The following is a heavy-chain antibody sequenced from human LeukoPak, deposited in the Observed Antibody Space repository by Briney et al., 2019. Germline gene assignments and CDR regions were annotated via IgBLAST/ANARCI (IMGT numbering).Heavy chain of an antibody. CDR3: ARYIVVVPAAMGSGWFDP. D-gene: IGHD2-2*01. J-gene: IGHJ5*02. V-gene: IGHV4-39*01. CDR2: IYYSGST. Sequence: SETLSLTCTVSGGSISSSSYYWGWIRQPPGKGLEWIGSIYYSGSTYYNPSLKSRVTISVDASKNQFSLKLSSVTAADTAVYCCARYIVVVPAAMGSGWFDPWGQGTLVTVSS. CDR1: GGSISSSSYY.